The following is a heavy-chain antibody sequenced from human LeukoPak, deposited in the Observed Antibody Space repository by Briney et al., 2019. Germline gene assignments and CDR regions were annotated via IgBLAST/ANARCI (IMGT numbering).Heavy chain of an antibody. CDR3: AGDFFNYDFWSGYYVKDAFDI. D-gene: IGHD3-3*01. Sequence: PSETLSLTCTVSGGSISSYYWSWIRQPAGKGLEWIGRIYTSGSTNYNPSLKSRVTMPVDTSKNQFSLKLSSVTAADTAVYYCAGDFFNYDFWSGYYVKDAFDIWGQGTMVTVSS. CDR1: GGSISSYY. CDR2: IYTSGST. V-gene: IGHV4-4*07. J-gene: IGHJ3*02.